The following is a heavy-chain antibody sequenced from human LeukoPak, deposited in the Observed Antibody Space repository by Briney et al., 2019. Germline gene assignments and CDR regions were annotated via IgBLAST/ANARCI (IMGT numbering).Heavy chain of an antibody. Sequence: ASVKVSCKASGYTLTSYYMHWVRQAPGQGLEGMGIINPTVGDTIYAQKFQGRVTMTRDMSTSTVYMELSSLRSDDTAVYYCARYGFSSSWQGGWHAFDIWGQGTMVTVSS. J-gene: IGHJ3*02. V-gene: IGHV1-46*01. D-gene: IGHD6-13*01. CDR3: ARYGFSSSWQGGWHAFDI. CDR2: INPTVGDT. CDR1: GYTLTSYY.